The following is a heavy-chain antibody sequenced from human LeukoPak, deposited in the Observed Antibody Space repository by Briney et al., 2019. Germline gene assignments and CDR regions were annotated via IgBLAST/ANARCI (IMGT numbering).Heavy chain of an antibody. Sequence: SETLSLTCTVSGGSISSYYWSWIRQPPGKGLEWFGYIYYSGSTNYNPSLKSRVTISVDTSKNQLSLKLSSVTAADTAVYHCARAVRGVSLYYYGMDVWGQGTTVTVSS. D-gene: IGHD3-10*01. J-gene: IGHJ6*02. V-gene: IGHV4-59*01. CDR2: IYYSGST. CDR3: ARAVRGVSLYYYGMDV. CDR1: GGSISSYY.